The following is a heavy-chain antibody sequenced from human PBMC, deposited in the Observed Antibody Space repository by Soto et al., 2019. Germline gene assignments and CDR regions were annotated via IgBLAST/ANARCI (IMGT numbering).Heavy chain of an antibody. CDR3: ASPHQWQGQRGDFDY. D-gene: IGHD6-19*01. V-gene: IGHV3-7*05. CDR1: GFTFSSYW. Sequence: EVQLVESGGGLVQPGGSLRLSCAASGFTFSSYWMSWVRQAPGKGLEWVANIRQDGSDKYYVDSVKGRFTISRDNSKNSLYLQMNSLRAEDTAIYYCASPHQWQGQRGDFDYWGQGTLVTVSS. J-gene: IGHJ4*02. CDR2: IRQDGSDK.